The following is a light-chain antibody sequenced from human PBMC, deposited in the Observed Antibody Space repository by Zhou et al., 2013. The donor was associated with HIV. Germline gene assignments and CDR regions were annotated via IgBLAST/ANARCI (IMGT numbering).Light chain of an antibody. CDR1: QSVDSRY. CDR2: GAS. V-gene: IGKV3-20*01. J-gene: IGKJ2*01. CDR3: QQYGSSPRT. Sequence: EIVMTQSPATLSVSPGERATLSCRASQSVDSRYLGWYQQKPGQAPRLLIYGASNRATVIPDRFSGSGSGTDFTLIISRLEPEDFAVYYCQQYGSSPRTFGQGTKLEIK.